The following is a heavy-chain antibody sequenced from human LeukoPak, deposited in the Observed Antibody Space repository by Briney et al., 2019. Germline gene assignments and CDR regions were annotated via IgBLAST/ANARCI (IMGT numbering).Heavy chain of an antibody. CDR1: GFTFSSYA. Sequence: GGSLRLSCAASGFTFSSYAMNWVRQAPGKGLEWVANIKQDGSEKYYVDSVKGRFTISRDNAKSSLYLQMDSLRAEDTAVYYCARAIGKSEGYWGQGTLVTVSS. D-gene: IGHD4-23*01. CDR3: ARAIGKSEGY. CDR2: IKQDGSEK. J-gene: IGHJ4*02. V-gene: IGHV3-7*01.